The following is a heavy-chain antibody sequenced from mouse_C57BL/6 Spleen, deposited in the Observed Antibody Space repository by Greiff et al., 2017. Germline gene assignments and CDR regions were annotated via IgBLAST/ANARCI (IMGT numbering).Heavy chain of an antibody. CDR1: GFSLTSYG. V-gene: IGHV2-6*01. J-gene: IGHJ3*01. Sequence: QVQLQQSGPGLVAPSQSLSITCTVSGFSLTSYGVAWVRQSPGKGLEWLGVIWGVGSTNYNSALKSRLSISKDNSKSQVFFKMNSLQTDDTALYYCARANWDVGGGFAYWGQGTLVTVSA. D-gene: IGHD4-1*01. CDR3: ARANWDVGGGFAY. CDR2: IWGVGST.